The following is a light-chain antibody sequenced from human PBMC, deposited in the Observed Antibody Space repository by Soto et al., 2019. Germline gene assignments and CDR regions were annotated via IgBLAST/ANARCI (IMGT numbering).Light chain of an antibody. V-gene: IGKV3-15*01. J-gene: IGKJ1*01. CDR3: QQYNNWWT. CDR1: QSVSSN. CDR2: GAS. Sequence: EIVITQSPATLSVSPGERATLSCRASQSVSSNLAWYQQKPGQAPRLLIDGASTRATGIPARFSGSGSGTEFTLTISXVQTEDFADYYCQQYNNWWTFGQGPKVDIK.